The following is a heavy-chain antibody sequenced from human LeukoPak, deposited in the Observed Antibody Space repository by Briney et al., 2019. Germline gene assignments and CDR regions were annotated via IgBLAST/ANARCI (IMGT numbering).Heavy chain of an antibody. CDR3: ARDVHFEEQYGWFDP. CDR1: GFTFSSYG. Sequence: GGSLRLSCAASGFTFSSYGMSWVRQAPGKGLEWVSGISNSGDSKYYADSVKGRFTISRDNSKNTLYLQMNSLRAEDTAVYYCARDVHFEEQYGWFDPWGQGTLVTVSS. V-gene: IGHV3-23*01. D-gene: IGHD4-17*01. J-gene: IGHJ5*02. CDR2: ISNSGDSK.